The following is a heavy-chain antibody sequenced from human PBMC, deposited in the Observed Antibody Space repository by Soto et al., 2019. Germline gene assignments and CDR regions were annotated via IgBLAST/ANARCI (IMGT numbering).Heavy chain of an antibody. D-gene: IGHD3-10*01. CDR3: ARESYGSGRSY. CDR2: IYYIGST. CDR1: GGSISSGGYY. Sequence: PSETLSLTCTVSGGSISSGGYYWSWIRQHPGKGLEWIGYIYYIGSTYYNPSLKSRVTISVDTSKNQFSLKLSSVTAADTAVYYSARESYGSGRSYWGQGTLVTVSS. J-gene: IGHJ4*02. V-gene: IGHV4-31*03.